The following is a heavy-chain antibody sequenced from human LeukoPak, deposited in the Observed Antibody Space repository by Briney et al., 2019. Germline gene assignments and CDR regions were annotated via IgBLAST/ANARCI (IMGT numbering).Heavy chain of an antibody. CDR3: ARVMAVAGTPFDY. CDR1: GGSISSGDYY. CDR2: IYYSGST. D-gene: IGHD6-19*01. J-gene: IGHJ4*02. Sequence: SQTLSLTCTVSGGSISSGDYYWSWIRQPPGKGLEWIGYIYYSGSTYYNPSLKSRVTISVDTSKNQFSLKLSSVTAADTAVYYCARVMAVAGTPFDYWGQGTLVTVSS. V-gene: IGHV4-30-4*01.